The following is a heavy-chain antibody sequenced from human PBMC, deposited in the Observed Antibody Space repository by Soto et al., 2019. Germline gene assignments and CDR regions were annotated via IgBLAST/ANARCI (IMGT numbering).Heavy chain of an antibody. Sequence: EVQLLESGGGLVQPGGSLRLSCAASGFTFSSYAMSWVRQAPGKGLEWVSAISGSGGSTYYADSVKGRFTISRDNSKNTLYLQMNSLRAEDTAVYYCAKDPGGAIVVVPALPWFDPWGQGTLVTVSS. J-gene: IGHJ5*02. CDR2: ISGSGGST. CDR3: AKDPGGAIVVVPALPWFDP. D-gene: IGHD2-2*01. CDR1: GFTFSSYA. V-gene: IGHV3-23*01.